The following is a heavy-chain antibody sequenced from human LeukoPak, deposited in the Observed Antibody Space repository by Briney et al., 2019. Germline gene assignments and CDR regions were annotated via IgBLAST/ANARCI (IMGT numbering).Heavy chain of an antibody. CDR2: MTYDGSKR. CDR1: GFTFSSYG. J-gene: IGHJ6*04. Sequence: PGGSLRLSCVVSGFTFSSYGMHWVRQAPGKGLEWVAFMTYDGSKRPYADSVKGRFTISRDNAKNSLYLQMNSLRAEDTAVYYCAELSITMIGGVWGKGTTVTISS. V-gene: IGHV3-30*02. CDR3: AELSITMIGGV. D-gene: IGHD3-10*02.